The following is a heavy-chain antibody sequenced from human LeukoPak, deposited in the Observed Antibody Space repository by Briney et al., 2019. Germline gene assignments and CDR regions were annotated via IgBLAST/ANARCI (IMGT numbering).Heavy chain of an antibody. CDR1: GLSLITRGMA. V-gene: IGHV2-5*02. J-gene: IGHJ4*02. CDR3: APLKGDIVVDSH. CDR2: IFWDGDK. D-gene: IGHD3-22*01. Sequence: SGPTLIQPTQTLTLTFTFSGLSLITRGMAVGWIRQPPGKALEWLALIFWDGDKRYRPALKSRLTTTQDTSKNQVVLTMTNMDPVDTATYYCAPLKGDIVVDSHGGQGPRVTVSS.